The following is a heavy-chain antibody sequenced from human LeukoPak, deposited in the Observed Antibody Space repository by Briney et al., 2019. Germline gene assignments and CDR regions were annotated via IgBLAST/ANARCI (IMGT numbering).Heavy chain of an antibody. D-gene: IGHD3-10*01. CDR1: GGSISSYY. CDR3: AVMVRASASFDY. CDR2: NYYSGST. J-gene: IGHJ4*02. V-gene: IGHV4-59*01. Sequence: SETLSLTCTVSGGSISSYYWSWIRQPPGKGLEWIGYNYYSGSTNYNPTLKSRVTISIDTSKNQFSLKLSSVTAADTAVYYCAVMVRASASFDYWGQGTLVTVSS.